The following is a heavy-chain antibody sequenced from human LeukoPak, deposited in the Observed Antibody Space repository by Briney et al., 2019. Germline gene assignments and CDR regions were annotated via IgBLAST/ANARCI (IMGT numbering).Heavy chain of an antibody. V-gene: IGHV3-49*04. CDR2: IRSKANGGTT. Sequence: PGGSLRLSCTASGFTFGDYAMSWVRQAPGKGREWVGFIRSKANGGTTEYAASVKGRFTISRDDSKSIAYLQMNSMKTEDTAAYYCTRNGGYSYGYGDYWGQGTLVTVSS. CDR1: GFTFGDYA. D-gene: IGHD5-18*01. J-gene: IGHJ4*02. CDR3: TRNGGYSYGYGDY.